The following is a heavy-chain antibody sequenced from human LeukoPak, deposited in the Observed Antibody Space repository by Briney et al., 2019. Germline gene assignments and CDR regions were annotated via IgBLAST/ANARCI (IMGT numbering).Heavy chain of an antibody. Sequence: ASETLSLTCAVYGGSFSGYYWSWIRQPPGKGLEWIGEINHSGSTNYNPSLKSRVTISVDTSKNQFSLKLSSVTAADTAVYYCARRNPQLAGFDLWGRGTLVTVSS. CDR3: ARRNPQLAGFDL. D-gene: IGHD3-10*01. CDR1: GGSFSGYY. CDR2: INHSGST. V-gene: IGHV4-34*01. J-gene: IGHJ2*01.